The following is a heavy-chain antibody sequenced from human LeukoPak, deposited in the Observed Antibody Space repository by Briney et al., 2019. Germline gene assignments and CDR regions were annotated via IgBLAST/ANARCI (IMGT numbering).Heavy chain of an antibody. J-gene: IGHJ6*02. Sequence: GGSLRLSCAASGFTFSSYWMHWVRQAPGKGLVWVSRINSDGSSTSYADSVKGRFTISRDNAKNTLYLQMNSLRAEDTALYYCASLGYSKAYYYGMDVWGRGTTVTVSS. CDR1: GFTFSSYW. CDR3: ASLGYSKAYYYGMDV. CDR2: INSDGSST. V-gene: IGHV3-74*01. D-gene: IGHD4-11*01.